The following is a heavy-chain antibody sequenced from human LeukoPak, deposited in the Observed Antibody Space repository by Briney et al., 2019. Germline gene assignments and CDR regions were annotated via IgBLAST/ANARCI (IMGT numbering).Heavy chain of an antibody. V-gene: IGHV3-21*01. CDR3: ARDRGDFWSGSDDY. J-gene: IGHJ4*02. Sequence: GGSLRLSCAASGFTFSRYSMNWVRQAPGKGLEWVSFISSSSTYIYYADSVKGRFTISRDNAKNTLYLQMSSLRAEDTAVYYCARDRGDFWSGSDDYWGQGTLVTVSS. D-gene: IGHD3-3*01. CDR1: GFTFSRYS. CDR2: ISSSSTYI.